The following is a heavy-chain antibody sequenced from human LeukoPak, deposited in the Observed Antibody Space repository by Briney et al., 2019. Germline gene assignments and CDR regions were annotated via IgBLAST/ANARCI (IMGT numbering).Heavy chain of an antibody. CDR2: ICYSGST. D-gene: IGHD3-22*01. Sequence: SETLSLTCTVSGGSISSSNNCWGWIRQPPGKGLEWIGSICYSGSTYYNPSLKSRVTISVDTSKNQFSLKLSSVTAADTAVYYCARRLRDYYDSSGYHNFDYWGQGTLVTVSS. J-gene: IGHJ4*02. CDR1: GGSISSSNNC. V-gene: IGHV4-39*01. CDR3: ARRLRDYYDSSGYHNFDY.